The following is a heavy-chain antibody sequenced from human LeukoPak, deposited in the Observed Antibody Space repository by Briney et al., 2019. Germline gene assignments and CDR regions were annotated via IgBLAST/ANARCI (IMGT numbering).Heavy chain of an antibody. CDR2: IYHTGTT. CDR3: ARHYTLVTAPGAYYMDV. D-gene: IGHD6-13*01. J-gene: IGHJ6*03. Sequence: SETLSLTCSVSGGSIISSTYFWGWIRQPPGEGLEWIGTIYHTGTTYYNPSLQSRVTISVDTSKNQFSLNLSSVTATDTAVYFCARHYTLVTAPGAYYMDVWGKGTTVTVSS. V-gene: IGHV4-39*01. CDR1: GGSIISSTYF.